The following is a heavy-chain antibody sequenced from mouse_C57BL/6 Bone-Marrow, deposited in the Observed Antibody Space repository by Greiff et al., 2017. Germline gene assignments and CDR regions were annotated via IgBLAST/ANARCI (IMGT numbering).Heavy chain of an antibody. D-gene: IGHD1-1*01. V-gene: IGHV1-80*01. CDR1: GYAFSSYW. Sequence: VKVVESGAELVKPGASVKISCKASGYAFSSYWMNWVKQRPGKGLEWIGQIYPGDGDTNYNGKFKGKATLTADKSSSTAYMQLSSLTSEDSAVYFCARKGFGDYYGSSGFAYWGQGTLVTVSA. CDR3: ARKGFGDYYGSSGFAY. J-gene: IGHJ3*01. CDR2: IYPGDGDT.